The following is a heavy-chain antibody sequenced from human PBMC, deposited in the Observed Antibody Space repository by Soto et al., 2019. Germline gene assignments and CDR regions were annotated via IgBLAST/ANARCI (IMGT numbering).Heavy chain of an antibody. V-gene: IGHV4-34*01. J-gene: IGHJ6*02. Sequence: QVQLQQWGAGLLKPSETLSLTCAVYGGSFSGDYWSWIRQPPGKGLEWIGEINHSGSTNYNPSLKSRVTISVDTSKNQFSLKLSSVTAADTAVYYCARGRNYYDSSGYSSYYYYGMDVWGQGTTVTVSS. CDR1: GGSFSGDY. CDR3: ARGRNYYDSSGYSSYYYYGMDV. D-gene: IGHD3-22*01. CDR2: INHSGST.